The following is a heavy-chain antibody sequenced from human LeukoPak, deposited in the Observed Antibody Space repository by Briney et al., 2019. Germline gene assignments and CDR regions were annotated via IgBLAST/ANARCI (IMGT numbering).Heavy chain of an antibody. D-gene: IGHD6-13*01. Sequence: GGSLRLSCAASGFTFSAYWMTWVRQPPGKGLEWVANIKQDGSEKYYVDSVKGRFTISRDNAKNSLYLQMNSLRAEDTAVYYCARGGAAAAGPFDFWGQGTLVTVSS. V-gene: IGHV3-7*03. CDR3: ARGGAAAAGPFDF. J-gene: IGHJ4*02. CDR2: IKQDGSEK. CDR1: GFTFSAYW.